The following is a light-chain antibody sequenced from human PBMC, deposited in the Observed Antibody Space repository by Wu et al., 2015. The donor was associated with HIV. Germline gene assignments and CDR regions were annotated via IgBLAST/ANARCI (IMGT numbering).Light chain of an antibody. CDR3: QQYGSSPYT. Sequence: TQFPPLLSLSVGDTATLSCRASQYISDNYVAWYQQKFGQPPRLLIHEAYKRAAGVPDRFDASGSGTDFTLTISRLEPEDFAVYYCQQYGSSPYTFGQGTKLEIK. V-gene: IGKV3-20*01. CDR1: QYISDNY. J-gene: IGKJ2*01. CDR2: EAY.